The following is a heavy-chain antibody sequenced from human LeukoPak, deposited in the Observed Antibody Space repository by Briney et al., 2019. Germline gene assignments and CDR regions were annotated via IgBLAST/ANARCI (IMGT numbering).Heavy chain of an antibody. CDR3: AREGYYYDSSGYYDY. D-gene: IGHD3-22*01. Sequence: GRSLRLSCAASGFTFSSYGMHWVRQAPGKGLEWVAVIWYDGSNKYYADSVKGRFTISRDNSKNTLYLQMNSLRAEDTAVYYCAREGYYYDSSGYYDYWGQGTLVIVSS. J-gene: IGHJ4*02. CDR1: GFTFSSYG. V-gene: IGHV3-33*01. CDR2: IWYDGSNK.